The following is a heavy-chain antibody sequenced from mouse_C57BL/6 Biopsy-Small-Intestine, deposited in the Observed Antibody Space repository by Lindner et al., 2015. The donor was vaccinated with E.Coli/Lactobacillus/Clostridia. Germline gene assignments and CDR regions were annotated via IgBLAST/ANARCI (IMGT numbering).Heavy chain of an antibody. V-gene: IGHV1-36*01. CDR3: ARGGPGGSYLIYY. D-gene: IGHD1-1*02. Sequence: SVKVSCKASGYTFSAYSMHWVRQAPGQRLEWMGLLNTGTGDTRYSQRFQGRVTIIRDTSASTASMDLSSLTSEDTAVYYCARGGPGGSYLIYYWGQGTLVTVSS. J-gene: IGHJ4*01. CDR2: LNTGTGDT. CDR1: GYTFSAYS.